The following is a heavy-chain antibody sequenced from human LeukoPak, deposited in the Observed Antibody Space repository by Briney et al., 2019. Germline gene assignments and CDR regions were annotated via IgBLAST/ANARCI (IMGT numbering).Heavy chain of an antibody. J-gene: IGHJ4*02. D-gene: IGHD1-26*01. V-gene: IGHV3-74*01. CDR3: AKGPLGVTFAY. CDR1: GFTFSSYW. CDR2: INSDGSST. Sequence: GGSLRLSCAASGFTFSSYWMHWVRQPPGKGLVWVSRINSDGSSTTYADSVKGRFTISRDNAKNTLYLQMNSLRAEDTAVYYSAKGPLGVTFAYWGQGTLVTVSS.